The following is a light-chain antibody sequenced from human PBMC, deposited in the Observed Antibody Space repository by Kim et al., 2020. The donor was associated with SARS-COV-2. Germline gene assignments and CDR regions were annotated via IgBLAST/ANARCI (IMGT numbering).Light chain of an antibody. Sequence: DVVMTQSPLSLPVTLGQPASISCRGSQSLVHSVGNTYLSWCQERPGQSPSRLIYKASNRDSGVPDRCSGSASGTVFTLKISRVPAEDVAFYCCMQNTQWPLTFGGGTKVDIK. J-gene: IGKJ4*01. V-gene: IGKV2-30*02. CDR2: KAS. CDR1: QSLVHSVGNTY. CDR3: MQNTQWPLT.